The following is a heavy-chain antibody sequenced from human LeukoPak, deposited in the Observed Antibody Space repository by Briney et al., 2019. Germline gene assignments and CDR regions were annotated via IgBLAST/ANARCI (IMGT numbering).Heavy chain of an antibody. V-gene: IGHV4-39*01. J-gene: IGHJ4*02. CDR1: GGSISSSYY. D-gene: IGHD2-2*01. CDR3: ARHGSTSWAIDY. CDR2: VYYSGNT. Sequence: SETLSLTCTVSGGSISSSYYWGWIRQPPGKGLEWIGSVYYSGNTYYNPSLKSRVTISVDTSKKQFSLKLTSVTAADTAVYYCARHGSTSWAIDYWGQGTLVIVSS.